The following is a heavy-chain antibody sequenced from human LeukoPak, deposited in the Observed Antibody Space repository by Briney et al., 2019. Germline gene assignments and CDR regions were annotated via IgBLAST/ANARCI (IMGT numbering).Heavy chain of an antibody. CDR3: AKNVGLYTASPFDY. V-gene: IGHV3-23*01. D-gene: IGHD3-16*01. CDR2: ISSSGGST. CDR1: GFTFSNYV. Sequence: GGSLRLSCAASGFTFSNYVMSWVRQAPGKGLEWVSSISSSGGSTYYADSVKGRFTISRDNSKNTLYLQVNSLRAEDTAVYYCAKNVGLYTASPFDYWGQGTLVTVSS. J-gene: IGHJ4*02.